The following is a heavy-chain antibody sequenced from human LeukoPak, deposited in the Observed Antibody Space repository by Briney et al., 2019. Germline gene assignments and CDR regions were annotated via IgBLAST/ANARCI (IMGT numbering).Heavy chain of an antibody. J-gene: IGHJ6*03. Sequence: GSLRLSCAASRTTFIHYWMSWVRQAPGKGLEWVANINQDGSEKYYVDSVKGRFIISRDNAENSVYLHMNSLRADDTAVYYCARDVRNRVGLNYYHQYMDVWGKGTTVTVSS. CDR1: RTTFIHYW. V-gene: IGHV3-7*01. D-gene: IGHD1-26*01. CDR2: INQDGSEK. CDR3: ARDVRNRVGLNYYHQYMDV.